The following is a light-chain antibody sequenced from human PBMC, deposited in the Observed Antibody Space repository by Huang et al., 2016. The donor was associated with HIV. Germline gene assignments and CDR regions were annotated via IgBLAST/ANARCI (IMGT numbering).Light chain of an antibody. V-gene: IGKV1-8*01. CDR2: PAS. CDR1: PGISSY. J-gene: IGKJ2*03. CDR3: QQYYTYPHS. Sequence: AIRLTQSPSSLSASTGDRVTITCRASPGISSYLAWYQQKPGKAPKLLISPASTLQSGVPSRVSGSGFGTDFTLTISSLQSEDLGTYHCQQYYTYPHSFGQGTKLEIK.